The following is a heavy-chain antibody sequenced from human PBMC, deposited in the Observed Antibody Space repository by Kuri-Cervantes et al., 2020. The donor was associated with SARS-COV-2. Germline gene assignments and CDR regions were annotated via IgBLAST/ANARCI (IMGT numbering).Heavy chain of an antibody. CDR2: INTYNGNT. J-gene: IGHJ3*02. Sequence: ASVKVSCKASGYSFTNYGLSWVRQAPGRGLEWVASINTYNGNTNYAQILQGRVTMTTDTSTSTAYMELRSLRSDDTAVYYCARVLICGGSCYAFDIWGQGTMVTVSS. CDR3: ARVLICGGSCYAFDI. V-gene: IGHV1-18*01. CDR1: GYSFTNYG. D-gene: IGHD2-15*01.